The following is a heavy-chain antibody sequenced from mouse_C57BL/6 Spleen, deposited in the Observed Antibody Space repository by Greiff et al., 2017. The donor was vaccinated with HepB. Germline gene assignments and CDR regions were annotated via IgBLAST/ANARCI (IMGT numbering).Heavy chain of an antibody. CDR2: IDPSDSET. V-gene: IGHV1-52*01. D-gene: IGHD4-1*01. CDR3: AREGVSGRGDY. CDR1: GYTFTSYW. J-gene: IGHJ2*01. Sequence: QVQLQQPGAELVRPGSSVKLSCKASGYTFTSYWMHWVKQRPIQGLEWIGNIDPSDSETHYNQKFKDKATLTVDKSSSTAYMQLSSLTSEDSAVYYCAREGVSGRGDYWGQGTTLTVSS.